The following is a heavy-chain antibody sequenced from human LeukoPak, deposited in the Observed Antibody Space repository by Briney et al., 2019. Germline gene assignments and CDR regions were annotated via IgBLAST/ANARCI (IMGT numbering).Heavy chain of an antibody. D-gene: IGHD4-17*01. J-gene: IGHJ4*02. CDR3: ATLHYGDYWGYFDY. Sequence: GGSLRLSCAASGFNFYMYEMNWVRQAPGKGLEWVANIKQDGSEKYYVDSVKGRFTISRDNAKNSLYLQMNSLRAEDTAVYYCATLHYGDYWGYFDYWGQGTLVTVSS. V-gene: IGHV3-7*01. CDR2: IKQDGSEK. CDR1: GFNFYMYE.